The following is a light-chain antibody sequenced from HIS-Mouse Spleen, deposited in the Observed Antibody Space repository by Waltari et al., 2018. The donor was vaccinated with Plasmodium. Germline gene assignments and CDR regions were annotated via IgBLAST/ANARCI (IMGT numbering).Light chain of an antibody. CDR1: NIGSKS. CDR3: QVWDSSSDHPV. CDR2: EES. V-gene: IGLV3-21*02. Sequence: SYVLTQPPSVSVAPGQTARLTCGGNNIGSKSVHWYQQKPGQAPVLVVYEESDRPSGIPEGFSGSKSGNTATLTISRVEAGDEADYYCQVWDSSSDHPVFGGGTKLTVL. J-gene: IGLJ2*01.